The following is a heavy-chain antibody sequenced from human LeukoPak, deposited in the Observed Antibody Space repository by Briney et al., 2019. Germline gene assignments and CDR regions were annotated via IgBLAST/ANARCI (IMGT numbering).Heavy chain of an antibody. D-gene: IGHD4-23*01. CDR1: GYTFTSYG. Sequence: ASVKVSCKASGYTFTSYGISWVRQAPGQGLEWMGWISAYNGNTNYAQKLQGRVTMTTDTSTSTAYMELRSLRSDDTAVYYCARDGEEDGGTLPFDYWGQGTLATVSS. CDR3: ARDGEEDGGTLPFDY. V-gene: IGHV1-18*01. J-gene: IGHJ4*02. CDR2: ISAYNGNT.